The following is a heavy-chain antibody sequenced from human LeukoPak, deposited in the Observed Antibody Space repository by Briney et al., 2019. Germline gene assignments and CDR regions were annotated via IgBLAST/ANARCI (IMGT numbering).Heavy chain of an antibody. D-gene: IGHD3-9*01. CDR1: GFSFNSYS. Sequence: GGSLRLSCAASGFSFNSYSMTWVRQAPGKGLECVSSISSSGAYIYYTDSVRGRFTISRDNAKNSLYLQMNSLSAEDTAVYYCVRVAYDVLTGYENYYDYWGQGALVTVSS. CDR2: ISSSGAYI. CDR3: VRVAYDVLTGYENYYDY. V-gene: IGHV3-21*01. J-gene: IGHJ4*02.